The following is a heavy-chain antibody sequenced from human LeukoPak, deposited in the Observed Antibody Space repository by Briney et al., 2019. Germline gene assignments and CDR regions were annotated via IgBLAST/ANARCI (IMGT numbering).Heavy chain of an antibody. V-gene: IGHV1-18*01. CDR2: ISAYNGNT. J-gene: IGHJ4*02. D-gene: IGHD2-2*01. CDR3: ARGQGYCSSTSCYVNFDY. CDR1: GYTFTSSG. Sequence: ASVKVSCKASGYTFTSSGISWVRQAPGQGLEWMGWISAYNGNTNYAQKLQGRVTMTTDTSTSTAYMELRSLRSDDTAVYYCARGQGYCSSTSCYVNFDYWGQGTLVTVSS.